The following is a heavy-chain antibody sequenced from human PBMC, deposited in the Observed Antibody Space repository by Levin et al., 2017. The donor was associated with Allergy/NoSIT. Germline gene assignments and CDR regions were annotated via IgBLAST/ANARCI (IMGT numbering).Heavy chain of an antibody. CDR2: INPNSGGT. CDR3: ARLGYCSSTSCWGPYGSGGDLHDAFDI. J-gene: IGHJ3*02. D-gene: IGHD2-2*01. V-gene: IGHV1-2*02. CDR1: GYTFTGYY. Sequence: ASVKVSCKASGYTFTGYYMHWVRQAPGQGLEWMGWINPNSGGTNYAQKFQGRVTMTRDTSISTAYMELSRLRSDDTAVYYCARLGYCSSTSCWGPYGSGGDLHDAFDIWGQGTMVTVSS.